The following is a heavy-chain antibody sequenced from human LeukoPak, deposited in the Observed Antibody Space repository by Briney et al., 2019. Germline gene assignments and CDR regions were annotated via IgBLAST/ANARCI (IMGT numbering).Heavy chain of an antibody. Sequence: PGGSLRLSCAASGFTVSSNYMSWVRQAPGKGLEWVSVIYSGGSTYYADSVKGRFTISRDNSKNTLYPQMNSLRAEDTAVYYCARMGYYYDSSGYYPYYFDYWGQGTLVTVSS. J-gene: IGHJ4*02. V-gene: IGHV3-53*01. CDR1: GFTVSSNY. CDR3: ARMGYYYDSSGYYPYYFDY. D-gene: IGHD3-22*01. CDR2: IYSGGST.